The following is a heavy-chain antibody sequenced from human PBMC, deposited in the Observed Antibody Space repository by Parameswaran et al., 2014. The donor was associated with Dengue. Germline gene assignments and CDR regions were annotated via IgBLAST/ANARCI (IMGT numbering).Heavy chain of an antibody. V-gene: IGHV1-2*02. J-gene: IGHJ6*02. CDR3: ARNWVVLRFLEWLLYDPLPYYYYGMDV. Sequence: WVRQAPGQGLEWMGWINPNSGGTNYAQKFQGRVTMTRDTSISTAYMELSRLRSDDTAVYYCARNWVVLRFLEWLLYDPLPYYYYGMDVWGQGTTVTVSS. D-gene: IGHD3-3*01. CDR2: INPNSGGT.